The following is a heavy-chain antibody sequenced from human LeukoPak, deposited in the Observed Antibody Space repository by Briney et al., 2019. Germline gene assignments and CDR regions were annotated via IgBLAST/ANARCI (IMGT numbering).Heavy chain of an antibody. CDR1: GGSFSGYY. D-gene: IGHD3-22*01. CDR2: INHSGST. Sequence: SETLSLTCAVYGGSFSGYYWSWIRHPPGKGLEWIGEINHSGSTNYNPSLKSRVTISVDTSKNQFSLKLSSVTAADTAVYYCARAGRTYYYDSSGYYYWGQGTLVTVSS. CDR3: ARAGRTYYYDSSGYYY. J-gene: IGHJ4*02. V-gene: IGHV4-34*01.